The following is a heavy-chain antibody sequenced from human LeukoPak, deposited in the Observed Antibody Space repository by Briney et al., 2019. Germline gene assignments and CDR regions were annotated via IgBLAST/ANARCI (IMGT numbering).Heavy chain of an antibody. CDR2: IRYDGSNK. CDR3: AKDQQGTMVRGVMYY. J-gene: IGHJ4*02. V-gene: IGHV3-30*02. D-gene: IGHD3-10*01. CDR1: GFTFSSYG. Sequence: GGSLRLSCAASGFTFSSYGMHWVRQAPGKGLEWVAFIRYDGSNKYYADSVKGRFTISRDNSKNTLYLQMNSLRAEDTAVYYCAKDQQGTMVRGVMYYWGQGTLVTVSS.